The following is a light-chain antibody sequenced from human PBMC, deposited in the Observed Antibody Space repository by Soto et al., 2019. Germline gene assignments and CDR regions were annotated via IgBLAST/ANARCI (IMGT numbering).Light chain of an antibody. CDR1: QSVSSNY. Sequence: PGERATLSCRASQSVSSNYLAWYQQKPGQAPRLLIYGASSRATGIPDRISGSGSGTDFTLSISRLEPEDFALYYCQHFGSSRWTFGQGTKVDIK. CDR2: GAS. V-gene: IGKV3-20*01. J-gene: IGKJ1*01. CDR3: QHFGSSRWT.